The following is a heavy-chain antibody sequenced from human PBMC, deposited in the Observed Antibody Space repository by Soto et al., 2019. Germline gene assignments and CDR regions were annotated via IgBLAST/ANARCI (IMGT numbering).Heavy chain of an antibody. V-gene: IGHV1-3*01. CDR1: GYTFTSYA. CDR3: ARGGCSSTSCYEFDY. CDR2: INAGNGNT. D-gene: IGHD2-2*01. J-gene: IGHJ4*02. Sequence: AASVKVSCKASGYTFTSYAMHWVRQAPGQRLEWMGWINAGNGNTKYSQKFQGRVTITRDTSASTAYMELSSLRSEDTAVYYCARGGCSSTSCYEFDYWGQGTLVTVSS.